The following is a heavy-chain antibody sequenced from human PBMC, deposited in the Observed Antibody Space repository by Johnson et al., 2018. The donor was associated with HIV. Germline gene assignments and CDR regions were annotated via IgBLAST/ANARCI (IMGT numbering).Heavy chain of an antibody. CDR1: GFTFSSYG. J-gene: IGHJ3*02. Sequence: QVQLVESGGGLVQPGGSLRLSCAASGFTFSSYGMHWVRQAPGKGLEWVAFIRYDGSNKYYADSVKGRFTISRDNSKNTLYLQMESLRADDTALYYCARDKDYGGNHDAFDIWRQGTMVTVSS. CDR3: ARDKDYGGNHDAFDI. CDR2: IRYDGSNK. D-gene: IGHD4-23*01. V-gene: IGHV3-30*02.